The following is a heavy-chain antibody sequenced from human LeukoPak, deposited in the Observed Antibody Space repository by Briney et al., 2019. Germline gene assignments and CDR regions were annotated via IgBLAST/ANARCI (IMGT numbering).Heavy chain of an antibody. V-gene: IGHV4-38-2*01. J-gene: IGHJ5*02. CDR3: ARTHMDTALVRIKWFDP. CDR2: IYHSGST. D-gene: IGHD5-18*01. Sequence: SENLSLTCAVSGYSITSGYYWDWIRQPPGKGLEWIGSIYHSGSTYYNSSLRSRVTISVDTSKNQFSLKLSSVTAADTAVYYCARTHMDTALVRIKWFDPWGQGTLVTVSS. CDR1: GYSITSGYY.